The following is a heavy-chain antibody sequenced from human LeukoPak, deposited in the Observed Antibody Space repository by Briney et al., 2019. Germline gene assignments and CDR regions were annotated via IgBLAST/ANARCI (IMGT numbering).Heavy chain of an antibody. D-gene: IGHD6-13*01. CDR2: INPSGGST. CDR3: ARDSSGAAAGTWFDP. V-gene: IGHV1-46*01. J-gene: IGHJ5*02. Sequence: ASVKVSCKAPGYTFTSYYMHWVRQAPGQGLEWMGIINPSGGSTSYAQKFQGRVTMTRDTSTSTVYMELSSLRSEDTAVYYCARDSSGAAAGTWFDPWGQGTLVTVSS. CDR1: GYTFTSYY.